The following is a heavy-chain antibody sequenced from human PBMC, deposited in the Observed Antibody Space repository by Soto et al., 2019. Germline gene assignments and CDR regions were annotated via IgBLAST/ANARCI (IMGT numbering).Heavy chain of an antibody. CDR2: IYYSGST. CDR1: GGSISSGGYY. V-gene: IGHV4-31*04. Sequence: QVRLQESGPGLVKPSQTLSLTCTVSGGSISSGGYYWSWIRQHPGKGLEWIGYIYYSGSTYYNPSLKSRVTISVDTSKNQFSLKLSSVTAADTAVYYCAIYDSSGSRGFQHWGQGTLVTVSS. CDR3: AIYDSSGSRGFQH. J-gene: IGHJ1*01. D-gene: IGHD3-22*01.